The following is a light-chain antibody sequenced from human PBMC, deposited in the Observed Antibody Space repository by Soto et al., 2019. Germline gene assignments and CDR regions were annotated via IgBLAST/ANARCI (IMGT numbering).Light chain of an antibody. CDR3: QQYNSWPLT. CDR1: QSVNSN. J-gene: IGKJ4*01. V-gene: IGKV3-15*01. CDR2: GAS. Sequence: EIVMTQSPATLSVSPGERATLYCRASQSVNSNLAWYQQIPGQAPRLLMYGASNRATGIPAKFSGSGSGTDFTLTISSLQSEDFAVYYCQQYNSWPLTFGGGTKVEIK.